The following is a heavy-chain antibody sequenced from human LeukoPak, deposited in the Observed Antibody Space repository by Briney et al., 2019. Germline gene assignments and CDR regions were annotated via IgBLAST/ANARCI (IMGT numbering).Heavy chain of an antibody. V-gene: IGHV3-23*01. J-gene: IGHJ3*02. CDR1: GFTFSSYA. CDR3: AEGSGTYPNESFYI. CDR2: ISGSGGST. Sequence: PGGYLRLSCAASGFTFSSYAMSWVRQAPGKGLEWVSAISGSGGSTYYADSVKGRFTISRDNSKNKLCLQKNSLRAQDTAVNFFAEGSGTYPNESFYIWGQGTMVTVSS. D-gene: IGHD1-26*01.